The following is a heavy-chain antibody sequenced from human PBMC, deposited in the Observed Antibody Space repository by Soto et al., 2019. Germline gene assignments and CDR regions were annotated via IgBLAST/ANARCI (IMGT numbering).Heavy chain of an antibody. Sequence: QVQLVQSGAEVKKPGSSVKVSCKASGGTFSSYTISWVRQAPGQGLEWMGRIIPILGIANYAQKFQGRVTITADKSTITAYMELSSLRSEDTAVYYCARDRAGYCSGGSCYSSFYYFDYWGQGTMVTVSS. CDR2: IIPILGIA. J-gene: IGHJ4*02. D-gene: IGHD2-15*01. CDR1: GGTFSSYT. V-gene: IGHV1-69*08. CDR3: ARDRAGYCSGGSCYSSFYYFDY.